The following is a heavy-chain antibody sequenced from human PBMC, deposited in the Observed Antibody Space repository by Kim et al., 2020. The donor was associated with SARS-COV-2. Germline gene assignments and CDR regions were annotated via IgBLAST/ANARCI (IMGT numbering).Heavy chain of an antibody. V-gene: IGHV3-33*06. Sequence: YADSVKGRFTISRDNSKNTLYLQMNSLRAEDTAVYYCAKDRVAVAGYFDYWGQGTLVTVSS. J-gene: IGHJ4*02. CDR3: AKDRVAVAGYFDY. D-gene: IGHD6-19*01.